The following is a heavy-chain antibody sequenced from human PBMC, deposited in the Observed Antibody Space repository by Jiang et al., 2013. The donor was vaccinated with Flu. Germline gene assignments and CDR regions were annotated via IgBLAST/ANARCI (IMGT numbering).Heavy chain of an antibody. D-gene: IGHD7-27*01. CDR2: TYYRSKWYN. CDR1: GDSISRSRAT. V-gene: IGHV6-1*01. J-gene: IGHJ5*02. CDR3: ALSLLRGEFDP. Sequence: QTLSLTCAISGDSISRSRATWTWIRQSPSRGLEWLGRTYYRSKWYNDYAVSVKSRITINPDTSKNQFSLQLNSVTPEDTAVYYCALSLLRGEFDPWGQGTLVTVSS.